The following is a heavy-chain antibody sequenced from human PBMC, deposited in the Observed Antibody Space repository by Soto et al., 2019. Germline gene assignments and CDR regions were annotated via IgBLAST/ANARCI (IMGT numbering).Heavy chain of an antibody. CDR1: GYTFTSYA. CDR2: INAGNGNT. CDR3: ARDRSSGTGTNNWFDP. J-gene: IGHJ5*02. D-gene: IGHD6-19*01. V-gene: IGHV1-3*01. Sequence: VASVKVSCKASGYTFTSYAMHWVRQAPGQRLEWMGWINAGNGNTKYSQEFQGRVTITRDTSASTAYMELSSLRSEDTAVYYCARDRSSGTGTNNWFDPWGQGTLVTVSS.